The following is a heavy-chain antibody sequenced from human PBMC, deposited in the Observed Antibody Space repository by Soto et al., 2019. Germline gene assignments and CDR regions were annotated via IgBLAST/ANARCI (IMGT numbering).Heavy chain of an antibody. CDR3: ASMYDSSGYYRWDDY. CDR1: GFTFSSYS. J-gene: IGHJ4*02. V-gene: IGHV3-21*01. CDR2: ISSSSSYI. Sequence: GGSLSLSCAASGFTFSSYSMNWSRQAPGKGLGWVSSISSSSSYIYYADSVKGRFTISRDNAKNSLYLQMNSLRAEDTAVYYCASMYDSSGYYRWDDYWGQGTLVTVSS. D-gene: IGHD3-22*01.